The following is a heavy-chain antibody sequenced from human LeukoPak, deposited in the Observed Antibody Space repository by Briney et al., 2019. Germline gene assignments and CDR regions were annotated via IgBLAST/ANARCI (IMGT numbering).Heavy chain of an antibody. J-gene: IGHJ4*03. Sequence: GGSLRLSCAASGFTLSNAWMSWVSPAPGKGREWVGRIKSKTDGGTTDYAALVKGRFTISRDDSKNTLYLQMNSLKTEDTAVYYCTTDLGPQLAYCGGDCYSPNDYWGQGTTVTVSS. CDR2: IKSKTDGGTT. V-gene: IGHV3-15*01. CDR1: GFTLSNAW. D-gene: IGHD2-21*02. CDR3: TTDLGPQLAYCGGDCYSPNDY.